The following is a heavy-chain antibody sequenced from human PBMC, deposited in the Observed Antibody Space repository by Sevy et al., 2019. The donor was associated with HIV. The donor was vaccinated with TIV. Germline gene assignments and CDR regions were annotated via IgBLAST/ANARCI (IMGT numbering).Heavy chain of an antibody. Sequence: GSLRLSCAASGFTISSNYLSWVRQVPGKGLEWVSVIYGNHSTYYADFVKGRFTISRDNSKNTLYLQMNSLRAEDTAIYYCTKDRVIYCSSISCQEFDYWGQGTLVTVSS. CDR1: GFTISSNY. V-gene: IGHV3-53*01. J-gene: IGHJ4*02. CDR2: IYGNHST. D-gene: IGHD2-2*01. CDR3: TKDRVIYCSSISCQEFDY.